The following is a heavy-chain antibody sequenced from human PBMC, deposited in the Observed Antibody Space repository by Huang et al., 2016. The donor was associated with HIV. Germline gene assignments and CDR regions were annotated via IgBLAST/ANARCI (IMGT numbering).Heavy chain of an antibody. Sequence: QVQLVQSGAEVKKPGASVKISCKASGYTFTTYHMHWVRQATGQGLEWMGMINPSGASTRYAQTCQGRVTMTSDTSTSTVYMELSSLTPEDTAVYYCARALLLFGLGSPLDFWGQGSLVTVSS. J-gene: IGHJ4*02. CDR3: ARALLLFGLGSPLDF. D-gene: IGHD3-10*01. CDR1: GYTFTTYH. CDR2: INPSGAST. V-gene: IGHV1-46*01.